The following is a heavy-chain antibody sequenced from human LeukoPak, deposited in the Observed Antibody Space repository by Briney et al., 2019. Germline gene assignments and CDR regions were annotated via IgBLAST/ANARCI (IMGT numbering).Heavy chain of an antibody. CDR3: AKCAKTPEGGSGWRNWFDT. J-gene: IGHJ5*02. V-gene: IGHV3-23*01. CDR2: LTGNSNNP. D-gene: IGHD3-3*01. Sequence: GGSLRLSCRASGFTFSNYAMNWVRQTPGKGLEWVSSLTGNSNNPNYADSVKGRFTISRENSKNRRYLQMNKLRAEDTALYSCAKCAKTPEGGSGWRNWFDTWGQGTLVIVSS. CDR1: GFTFSNYA.